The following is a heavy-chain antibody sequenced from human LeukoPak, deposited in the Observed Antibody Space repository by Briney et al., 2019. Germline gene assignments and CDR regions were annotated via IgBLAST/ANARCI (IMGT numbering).Heavy chain of an antibody. CDR2: TSSSGSTI. J-gene: IGHJ5*02. Sequence: GGSLRLSCAASGFTFSSYAMTWVRQAPGKGLEWVSYTSSSGSTIYYADSVKGRFTISRDNAKNSLYLQMNSLRAEDTAVYYCARRLGYCSSTSCHNWFDPWGQGTLVTVSS. V-gene: IGHV3-48*03. CDR1: GFTFSSYA. D-gene: IGHD2-2*01. CDR3: ARRLGYCSSTSCHNWFDP.